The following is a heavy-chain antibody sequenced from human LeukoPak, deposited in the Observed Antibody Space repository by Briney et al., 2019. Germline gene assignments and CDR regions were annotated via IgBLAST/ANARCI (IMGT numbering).Heavy chain of an antibody. CDR1: GFTFSFYM. J-gene: IGHJ4*02. CDR2: ISTSSHI. Sequence: PGGSLRLSCTASGFTFSFYMMNWVRQAPGKGLEWVSSISTSSHIYYEDSLKGRFTVSRDNAKSSLYLQMNNLTAEDTAVYYCARDDTWNDKPFDLWGQGTLVTVSS. V-gene: IGHV3-21*01. D-gene: IGHD1-20*01. CDR3: ARDDTWNDKPFDL.